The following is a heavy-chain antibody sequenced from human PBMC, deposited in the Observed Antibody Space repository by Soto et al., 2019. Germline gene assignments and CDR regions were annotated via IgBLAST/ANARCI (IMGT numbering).Heavy chain of an antibody. D-gene: IGHD3-22*01. V-gene: IGHV5-10-1*03. CDR2: IDPDDSFT. Sequence: EVQLVQSGAEVKKPGESLRISCKASGYIFRSYWISWLRQMPGKGLEWMGGIDPDDSFTNYNPAFQGHVTISADKSITTAYLQWSSLKASDTAIYYCARHRRFYYDTSAYFPFDYWGQGTLVPVSP. J-gene: IGHJ4*02. CDR3: ARHRRFYYDTSAYFPFDY. CDR1: GYIFRSYW.